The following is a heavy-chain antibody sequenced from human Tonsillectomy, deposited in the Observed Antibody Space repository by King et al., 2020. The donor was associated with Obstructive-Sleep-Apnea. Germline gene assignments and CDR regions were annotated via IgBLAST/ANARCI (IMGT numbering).Heavy chain of an antibody. J-gene: IGHJ5*01. CDR2: IKKDGGEK. Sequence: VQLVESGGGLVQPGGSLRLSCAASGFTFSTYWMSWVRQVPGKGLEWVANIKKDGGEKYYVESVKGRFTISRDNARNSMYLQMDSLRAEDTAIYYCARSPSNKQQAQYTWFDSWGQGTLVTVSS. D-gene: IGHD6-13*01. CDR3: ARSPSNKQQAQYTWFDS. V-gene: IGHV3-7*01. CDR1: GFTFSTYW.